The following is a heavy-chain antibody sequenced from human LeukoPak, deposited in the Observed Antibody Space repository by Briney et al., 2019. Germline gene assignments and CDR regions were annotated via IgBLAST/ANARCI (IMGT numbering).Heavy chain of an antibody. CDR2: IDPSSDNT. Sequence: ASVKVSCKASGYALTNYYMSWVRQAPGQGPEWMGAIDPSSDNTQFAPKFEGRVTVTTDTSTSTVYMEMSSLRSDDTAMYYCATYPGPTIQGSFDYWGQGTLVTVSS. D-gene: IGHD5-18*01. CDR3: ATYPGPTIQGSFDY. J-gene: IGHJ4*02. V-gene: IGHV1-46*01. CDR1: GYALTNYY.